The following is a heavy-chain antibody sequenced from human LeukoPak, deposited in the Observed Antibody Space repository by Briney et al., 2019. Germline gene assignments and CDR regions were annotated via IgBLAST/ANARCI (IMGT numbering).Heavy chain of an antibody. CDR2: MNPNSGNT. J-gene: IGHJ4*02. D-gene: IGHD3-22*01. V-gene: IGHV1-8*01. Sequence: ASVKVSCKASGYSFTSYDINWVRQATGQGLEWMGWMNPNSGNTGYAQKFQGRVTMIRNTSISTAYMELSSLRSEDTAVYYCARESGGYYYDSSGYYSGIDYWGQGTLVTVSS. CDR1: GYSFTSYD. CDR3: ARESGGYYYDSSGYYSGIDY.